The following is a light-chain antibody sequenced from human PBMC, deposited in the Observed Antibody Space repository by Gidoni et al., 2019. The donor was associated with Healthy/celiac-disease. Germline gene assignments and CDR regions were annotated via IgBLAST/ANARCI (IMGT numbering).Light chain of an antibody. J-gene: IGLJ2*01. CDR3: QSADSSGTYRV. CDR2: KDR. Sequence: SYELTQPPSVSVSPGQTARITCSGDALPKQYAYWYQQKPGQAPVLVIYKDREEPSGVPGPFFGSHPRTTVTLTISGVQAEDEADYYCQSADSSGTYRVFGGGTKLTVL. CDR1: ALPKQY. V-gene: IGLV3-25*03.